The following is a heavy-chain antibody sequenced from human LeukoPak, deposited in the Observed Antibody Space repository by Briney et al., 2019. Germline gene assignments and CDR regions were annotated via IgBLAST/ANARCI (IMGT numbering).Heavy chain of an antibody. D-gene: IGHD6-19*01. V-gene: IGHV3-53*01. J-gene: IGHJ4*02. CDR2: IYSGGST. Sequence: GGSLRLSCATSGFTFSNAWFSWVRQVPGEGLEWVSVIYSGGSTYYADSVKGRFTISRDNSKNTLYLQMNRLRGEDTAVYYCARVPYSSGWYFDYWGQGTLVTVSS. CDR3: ARVPYSSGWYFDY. CDR1: GFTFSNAW.